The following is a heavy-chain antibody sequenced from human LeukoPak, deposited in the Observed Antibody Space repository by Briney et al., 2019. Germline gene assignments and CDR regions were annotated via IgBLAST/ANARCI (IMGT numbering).Heavy chain of an antibody. CDR3: AAAAYCGGDCQNPFDY. D-gene: IGHD2-21*02. CDR1: GFTFTSSA. Sequence: ASVKVSCKASGFTFTSSAMQWVRQARGQRLEWIGWIVVGSGNTNYAQKFQERVTITRDMSTSTAYMELSSLRSEDTAVYYCAAAAYCGGDCQNPFDYWGQGTLVTVSS. CDR2: IVVGSGNT. V-gene: IGHV1-58*02. J-gene: IGHJ4*02.